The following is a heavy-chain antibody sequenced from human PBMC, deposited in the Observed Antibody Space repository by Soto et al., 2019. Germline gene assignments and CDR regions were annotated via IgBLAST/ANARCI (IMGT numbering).Heavy chain of an antibody. Sequence: ASVKVSCKTSGYTFTAYDIYWVRQAPGQGLEWMGWIRAYNGDTNYAQKFRTRVTMTTDKSTVTAYMDLRSLTSDDTAIYYCARAGAAPYYYYGMDVWGQGTTVTVSS. V-gene: IGHV1-18*01. D-gene: IGHD3-10*01. CDR3: ARAGAAPYYYYGMDV. CDR1: GYTFTAYD. CDR2: IRAYNGDT. J-gene: IGHJ6*02.